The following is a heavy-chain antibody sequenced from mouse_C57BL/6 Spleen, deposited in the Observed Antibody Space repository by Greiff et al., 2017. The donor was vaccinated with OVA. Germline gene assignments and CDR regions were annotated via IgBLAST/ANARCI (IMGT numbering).Heavy chain of an antibody. D-gene: IGHD2-5*01. CDR3: ARVYYSNYYYYAMDY. J-gene: IGHJ4*01. V-gene: IGHV5-16*01. CDR2: INYDGSST. Sequence: EVKVVESEGGLVQPGSSMKLSCTASGFTFSDYYMAWVRQVPEKGLEWVANINYDGSSTYYLDSLKSRFIISRYNAKNILYLQMSSLKSEDTATYYCARVYYSNYYYYAMDYWGQGTSVTVSS. CDR1: GFTFSDYY.